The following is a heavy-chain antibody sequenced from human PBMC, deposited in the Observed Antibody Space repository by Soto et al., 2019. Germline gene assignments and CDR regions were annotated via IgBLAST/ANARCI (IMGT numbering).Heavy chain of an antibody. CDR2: IIPIFGTA. D-gene: IGHD3-10*01. CDR3: ARDSVTMVRGVYFDY. CDR1: GGTFSSYA. Sequence: ASVKVSCKASGGTFSSYAISWVRQAPGQGLEWMGGIIPIFGTANYAQKFQGRVTITADESTSTAHMELSSLRSEDTAVYYCARDSVTMVRGVYFDYWGQGTRVTVSS. J-gene: IGHJ4*02. V-gene: IGHV1-69*13.